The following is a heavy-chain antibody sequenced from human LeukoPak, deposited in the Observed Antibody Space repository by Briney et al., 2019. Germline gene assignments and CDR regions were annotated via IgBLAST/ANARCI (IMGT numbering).Heavy chain of an antibody. CDR3: ARVRIRGQWLVNY. Sequence: ASVKVSCKASGYTFTGYYMHWVRQAPGQGLEWMGWINPNSGNTGYAQKFQGRVTMTRNTSISTAYMELSSLRSEDTAVYYCARVRIRGQWLVNYWGQGTLVTVSS. V-gene: IGHV1-8*02. D-gene: IGHD6-19*01. CDR1: GYTFTGYY. J-gene: IGHJ4*02. CDR2: INPNSGNT.